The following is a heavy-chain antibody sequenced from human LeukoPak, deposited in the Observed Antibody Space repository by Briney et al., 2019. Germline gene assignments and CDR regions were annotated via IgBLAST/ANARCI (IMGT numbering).Heavy chain of an antibody. Sequence: SETLSLTCTVSGGSISSYYWSWIRQPPGKGLEWIGYIYYSGSTNYNPSLKSRVTISVDTSKNQFSLKLSSVTAADAAVYYCARAVFHCSSTSCYAWFDPWGQGTLVTVSS. CDR2: IYYSGST. D-gene: IGHD2-2*01. J-gene: IGHJ5*02. CDR3: ARAVFHCSSTSCYAWFDP. CDR1: GGSISSYY. V-gene: IGHV4-59*01.